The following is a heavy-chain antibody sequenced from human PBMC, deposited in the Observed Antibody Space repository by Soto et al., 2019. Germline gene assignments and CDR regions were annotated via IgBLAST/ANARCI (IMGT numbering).Heavy chain of an antibody. V-gene: IGHV1-69*05. CDR3: VCSPGLGIYLFFDY. CDR1: GGTFSSYA. CDR2: IIPIFGTA. J-gene: IGHJ4*02. D-gene: IGHD7-27*01. Sequence: SVKVSCKASGGTFSSYAISWVRQAPGQGLEWMGGIIPIFGTANYAQTFQGRVTIARDTSTSTVHMELSSLSSEDTAIYYCVCSPGLGIYLFFDYWGQGTLVTVSS.